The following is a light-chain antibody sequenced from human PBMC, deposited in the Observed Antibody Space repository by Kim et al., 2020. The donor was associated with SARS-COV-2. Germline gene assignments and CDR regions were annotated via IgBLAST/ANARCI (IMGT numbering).Light chain of an antibody. CDR1: RDINNF. J-gene: IGKJ1*01. CDR2: AAS. CDR3: VQYATFPRT. Sequence: DIQMTQSPSAMSASVGDRVTITCRASRDINNFLGWFQQKPGKAPKRLIYAASTLQSGVPSRFSGSGSGTEFTLTISSLQPEDFATYYCVQYATFPRTFGQGTKVDIK. V-gene: IGKV1-17*03.